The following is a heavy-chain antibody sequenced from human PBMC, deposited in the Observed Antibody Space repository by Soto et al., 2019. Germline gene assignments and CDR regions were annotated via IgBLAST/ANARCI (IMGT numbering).Heavy chain of an antibody. J-gene: IGHJ4*02. CDR2: IDYKGVT. D-gene: IGHD2-2*01. V-gene: IGHV4-39*01. CDR1: GASISSRDYY. Sequence: KPSETLSLTCSVSGASISSRDYYWGWIRQTPGKGLEWIWNIDYKGVTYYNPSLKSRVTVSKDTSKNQFSLKVASVTAADTAIYYCGRVMIGTSRHTDSDYWGQGTQVTVSS. CDR3: GRVMIGTSRHTDSDY.